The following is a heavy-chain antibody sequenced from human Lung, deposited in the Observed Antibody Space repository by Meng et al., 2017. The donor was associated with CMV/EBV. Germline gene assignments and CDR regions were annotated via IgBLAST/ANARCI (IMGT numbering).Heavy chain of an antibody. CDR3: AKRGDSSGTYAMDV. CDR1: GFTFSSYA. V-gene: IGHV3-30*02. Sequence: GESXKISCAASGFTFSSYAMHWVRQAPGKGMEWVANIRFDGTNKYHADSVKGRFTISRDNSKNTLYLQMNSLRAEDTAVYYCAKRGDSSGTYAMDVWGQGNTVNVYS. CDR2: IRFDGTNK. J-gene: IGHJ6*01. D-gene: IGHD3-22*01.